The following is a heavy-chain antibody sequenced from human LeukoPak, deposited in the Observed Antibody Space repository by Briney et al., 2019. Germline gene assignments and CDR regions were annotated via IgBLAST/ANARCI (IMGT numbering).Heavy chain of an antibody. D-gene: IGHD1-7*01. CDR1: GFTFSSYE. Sequence: GGSLRLSCAASGFTFSSYEMNWVRQAPGKGLEWVSYISSSANTIYYADSVKGRFTISRDNAKNSLYLQMNSLRAEDTAVYYCARDGGEWELSNWGQGTLVTVSS. V-gene: IGHV3-48*03. CDR3: ARDGGEWELSN. J-gene: IGHJ4*02. CDR2: ISSSANTI.